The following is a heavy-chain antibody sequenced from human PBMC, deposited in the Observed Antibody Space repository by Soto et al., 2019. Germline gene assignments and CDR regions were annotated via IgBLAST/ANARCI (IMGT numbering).Heavy chain of an antibody. J-gene: IGHJ4*02. V-gene: IGHV4-31*03. D-gene: IGHD3-16*01. CDR3: ARGVLH. CDR2: IYSSGST. CDR1: GGSISSGGYY. Sequence: QVQLQESGPGLVKPSQTLSLTCTVSGGSISSGGYYWSWIRQHPGKGLEWIGSIYSSGSTSYNTSHKRRVTITVDTSKNQFSLKLSSVPAADTAVYYCARGVLHWGQGTLVTVSS.